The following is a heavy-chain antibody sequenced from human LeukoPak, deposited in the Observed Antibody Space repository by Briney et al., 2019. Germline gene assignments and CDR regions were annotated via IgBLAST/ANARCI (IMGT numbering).Heavy chain of an antibody. CDR1: GGTFSSYA. Sequence: SVKVSCKASGGTFSSYAISWVRQAPGQGLEWMGGIIPIFGTANYAQKFQGRVTITTDESTSTAYMELSSLRSEDTAVYYCASALFWSGYYLQFDYWGQGTLVTVSS. J-gene: IGHJ4*02. D-gene: IGHD3-3*01. CDR2: IIPIFGTA. V-gene: IGHV1-69*05. CDR3: ASALFWSGYYLQFDY.